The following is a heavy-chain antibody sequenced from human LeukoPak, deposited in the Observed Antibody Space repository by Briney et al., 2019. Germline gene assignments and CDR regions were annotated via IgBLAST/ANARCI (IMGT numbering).Heavy chain of an antibody. J-gene: IGHJ4*02. CDR3: ARVLYDYYFDY. CDR2: IYPGDSDT. Sequence: GXSLKISCKGSGSSFTSYWIGGVRQMPGKGLEGMGIIYPGDSDTRYSPSFQGQVTISADKSISTAYLQWSSLKASDTAMYYCARVLYDYYFDYWGQGTLVTVSS. V-gene: IGHV5-51*01. CDR1: GSSFTSYW. D-gene: IGHD3-10*01.